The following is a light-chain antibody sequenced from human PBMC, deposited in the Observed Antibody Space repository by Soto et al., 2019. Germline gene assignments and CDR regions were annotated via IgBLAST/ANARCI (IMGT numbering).Light chain of an antibody. V-gene: IGKV3-15*01. Sequence: EIVMTQSPATLSVSPGERATLSCRASQSVSSNLAWYQQKPGQAPRLLIYSASTRATGIPARFSGSGSGTEFTLTICSLQSEDFAVYYCQHYNNWPFTFGQGTKLEIK. CDR1: QSVSSN. J-gene: IGKJ2*01. CDR2: SAS. CDR3: QHYNNWPFT.